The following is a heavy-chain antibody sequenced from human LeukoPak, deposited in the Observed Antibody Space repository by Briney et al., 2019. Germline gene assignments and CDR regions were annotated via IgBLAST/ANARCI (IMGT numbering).Heavy chain of an antibody. V-gene: IGHV3-23*01. J-gene: IGHJ5*01. Sequence: GGSLRLSCVASGLTFSSHAMTWVRQAPGKGLEWVSGITGSGGSTYYAESVKGRFTISRDNVDNVVYLEMNSLGAEDTATYYCARVAVSGPTGWFDSWGQGTLVIVSS. D-gene: IGHD2-8*02. CDR1: GLTFSSHA. CDR3: ARVAVSGPTGWFDS. CDR2: ITGSGGST.